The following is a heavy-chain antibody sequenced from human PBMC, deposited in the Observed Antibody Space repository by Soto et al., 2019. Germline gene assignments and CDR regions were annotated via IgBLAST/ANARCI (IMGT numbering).Heavy chain of an antibody. Sequence: QVQLVQSGAEVKKPGASVKVSCKASGYTFTKYGINWVRQAPGQGLEWMGWISADNGDTNYAQKFQGRVPMTTEASTSKVYMELRSLISDDTAVYYCARGLARPLGYWGQGTLVTVSS. CDR2: ISADNGDT. V-gene: IGHV1-18*01. CDR3: ARGLARPLGY. CDR1: GYTFTKYG. J-gene: IGHJ4*02. D-gene: IGHD7-27*01.